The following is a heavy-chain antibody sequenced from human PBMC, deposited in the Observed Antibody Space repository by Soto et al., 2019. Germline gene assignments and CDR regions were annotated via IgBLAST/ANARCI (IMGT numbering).Heavy chain of an antibody. V-gene: IGHV3-33*03. D-gene: IGHD3-22*01. Sequence: PGASLRPYSATSGFTFRINGMHWVRQAPGKGLEWVAVIRYDGKKKYYGDSVRGRFTISRDNSKNTLYLEMNSLRAEDTAVYYCVVDTSGLLDYWGQGP. J-gene: IGHJ4*02. CDR2: IRYDGKKK. CDR3: VVDTSGLLDY. CDR1: GFTFRING.